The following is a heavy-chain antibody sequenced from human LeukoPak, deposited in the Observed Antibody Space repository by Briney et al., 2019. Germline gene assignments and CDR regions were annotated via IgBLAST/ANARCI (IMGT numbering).Heavy chain of an antibody. J-gene: IGHJ4*02. V-gene: IGHV3-66*01. CDR1: GFTVSSNY. CDR2: IYSGGST. CDR3: VTAAYYFDY. Sequence: GSLRLSCAASGFTVSSNYMSWVRQAPGKGLEWVSVIYSGGSTYYADSEKGRFTISRDNFKNTLYLQMNSLRAEDTAVYYCVTAAYYFDYWGQGTLVTVSS.